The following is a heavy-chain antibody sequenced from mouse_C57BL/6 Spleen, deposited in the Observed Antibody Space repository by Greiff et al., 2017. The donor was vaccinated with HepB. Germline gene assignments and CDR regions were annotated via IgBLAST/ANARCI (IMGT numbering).Heavy chain of an antibody. CDR3: ATHYYGSSYWFAY. Sequence: VQLQQSGAELVKPGASVKVSCKASGYTFTSYWMHWVKQRPGQGLEWIGRIHPSDSDTNYNQKFKGKATLTVDKSSSTAYMQLSSLTSEDSAVYYCATHYYGSSYWFAYWGQGTLVTVSA. CDR2: IHPSDSDT. J-gene: IGHJ3*01. V-gene: IGHV1-74*01. D-gene: IGHD1-1*01. CDR1: GYTFTSYW.